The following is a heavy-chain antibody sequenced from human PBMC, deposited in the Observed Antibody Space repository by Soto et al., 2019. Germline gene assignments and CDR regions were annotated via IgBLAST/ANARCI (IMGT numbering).Heavy chain of an antibody. V-gene: IGHV4-34*01. D-gene: IGHD6-13*01. CDR2: INHSGST. J-gene: IGHJ6*02. Sequence: SETLSLTCAVYGGSFSGYYWSWIRQPPGKGLEWIGEINHSGSTNYNPSLKSRVTISVDTSKNQFSLKLSSVTAADTAVYYCARVATTVGIAAAGPTYYYGMDVWGQGTTVTVSS. CDR1: GGSFSGYY. CDR3: ARVATTVGIAAAGPTYYYGMDV.